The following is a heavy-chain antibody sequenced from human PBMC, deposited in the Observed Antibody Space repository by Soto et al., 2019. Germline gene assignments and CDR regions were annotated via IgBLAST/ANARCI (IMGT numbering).Heavy chain of an antibody. CDR3: ARELHYYDSSGYYV. D-gene: IGHD3-22*01. CDR1: GGTFSSYT. V-gene: IGHV1-69*08. Sequence: QVQLVQSGAEVKKPGSSVKVSCKASGGTFSSYTISWVRQAPGQGLEWMGRIIPILGIANYAQKFQGRVTITADKSTSTAYMELSSLRSEDTAVYYCARELHYYDSSGYYVWGQGTLVTVSS. J-gene: IGHJ4*02. CDR2: IIPILGIA.